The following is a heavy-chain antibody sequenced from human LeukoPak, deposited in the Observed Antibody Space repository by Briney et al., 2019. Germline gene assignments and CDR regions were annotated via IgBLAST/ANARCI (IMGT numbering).Heavy chain of an antibody. D-gene: IGHD6-6*01. CDR1: GYTFTGYY. J-gene: IGHJ4*02. V-gene: IGHV1-2*02. CDR2: INPNSGGT. Sequence: ASVKVSCKASGYTFTGYYMHWVRQAPGQGLEWMGWINPNSGGTNYAQKFQGRVTMTRDTSISTAYMELSRLRSDDTAVYYCARGKLSARPQYFDYWGQGTLVTVSS. CDR3: ARGKLSARPQYFDY.